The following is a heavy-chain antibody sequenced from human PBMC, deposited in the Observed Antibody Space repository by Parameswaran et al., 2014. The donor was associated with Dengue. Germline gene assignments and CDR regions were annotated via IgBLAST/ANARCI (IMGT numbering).Heavy chain of an antibody. Sequence: VRQMPGKGLEWIGEINHSGSTNYNPSLKSRVTISVDTSKNQFSLKLSSVTAADTAVYYCASGPKQQLGVFDYWGQGTLVTVSS. V-gene: IGHV4-34*01. J-gene: IGHJ4*02. CDR3: ASGPKQQLGVFDY. CDR2: INHSGST. D-gene: IGHD6-13*01.